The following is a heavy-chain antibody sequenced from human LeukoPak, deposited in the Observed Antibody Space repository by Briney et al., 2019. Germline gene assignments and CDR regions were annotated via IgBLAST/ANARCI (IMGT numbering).Heavy chain of an antibody. Sequence: PSETLSLTCTVSGGSISSYYWSWIRQPPGKGLEWIGYIYYSGSTNYNPSLKSRVTISVDTSKNQFSLKLSSVTAADTAVYYCASGEMYGDYLGGFDYWGQGTLVTVSS. V-gene: IGHV4-59*01. D-gene: IGHD4-17*01. CDR3: ASGEMYGDYLGGFDY. CDR1: GGSISSYY. J-gene: IGHJ4*02. CDR2: IYYSGST.